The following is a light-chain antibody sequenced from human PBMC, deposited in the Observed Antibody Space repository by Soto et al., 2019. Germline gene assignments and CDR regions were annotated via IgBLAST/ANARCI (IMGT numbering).Light chain of an antibody. J-gene: IGKJ2*01. V-gene: IGKV3-11*01. CDR1: QSVNVY. CDR2: DAS. CDR3: QQRSSWPPMYA. Sequence: EIVLTQSPATLSLSPGEGATLSCRASQSVNVYLAWYQQKPGQAPRLLIYDASRRATGIPARFSGSGSGTDFTLTISNLEPEDFAVYYCQQRSSWPPMYAFGQGTKLEIK.